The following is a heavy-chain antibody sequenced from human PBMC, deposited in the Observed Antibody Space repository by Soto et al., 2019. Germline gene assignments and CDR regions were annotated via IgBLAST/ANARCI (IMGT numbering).Heavy chain of an antibody. CDR3: ARGEDAFFYYGLDV. CDR2: IYDTGISGYTPST. V-gene: IGHV4-59*01. Sequence: SETLSLTCPVSGGSITSSYWSWIRRPPGKGLEWIAYIYDTGISGYTPSTSYNPSLKSRVTMSVDTSKSQFSLKLTSVTAADTAVYYCARGEDAFFYYGLDVWGQGITVTVSS. J-gene: IGHJ6*02. CDR1: GGSITSSY.